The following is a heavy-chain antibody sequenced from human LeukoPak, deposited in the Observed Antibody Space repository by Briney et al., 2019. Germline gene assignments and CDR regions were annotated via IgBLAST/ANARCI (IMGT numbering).Heavy chain of an antibody. Sequence: GGSLRLSCAASGFTFSSYAMSWVRQGPGKGLEWVSAISGIGGSTYYADSVKGRFTISRDNSKNTLYLQMNSLRAEDTAVYYCAKGSSFDYGDYSWFDPWGQGTLVTVSS. V-gene: IGHV3-23*01. J-gene: IGHJ5*02. D-gene: IGHD4-17*01. CDR2: ISGIGGST. CDR3: AKGSSFDYGDYSWFDP. CDR1: GFTFSSYA.